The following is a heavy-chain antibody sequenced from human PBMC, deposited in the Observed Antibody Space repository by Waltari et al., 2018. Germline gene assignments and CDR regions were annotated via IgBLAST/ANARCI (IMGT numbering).Heavy chain of an antibody. J-gene: IGHJ4*02. D-gene: IGHD6-19*01. CDR3: ARSVGAVAGLPLGY. V-gene: IGHV4-38-2*01. Sequence: QVQLQESGPGLVKPSETLSLTCAVSGYSISSGYYWGWIRQPPGKGLEWIGSIYHSGSTYYNPSLNSRVTISVDTSKNQFSLKLSSVTAADTAVYYCARSVGAVAGLPLGYWGQGTLVTVSS. CDR2: IYHSGST. CDR1: GYSISSGYY.